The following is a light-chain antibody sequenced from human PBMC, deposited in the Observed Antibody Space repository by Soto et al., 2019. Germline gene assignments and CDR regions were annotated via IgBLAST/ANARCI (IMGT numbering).Light chain of an antibody. CDR3: QVWDSSSDHRGV. V-gene: IGLV3-21*04. CDR1: NIGSKS. J-gene: IGLJ1*01. Sequence: SYELTQPPSVSVAPGKTARITCGGTNIGSKSVHWYQQKPGQAPVLVIYYDSDRPSGIPERFSGSNSGNTATLTIRGVEAGDEADYYCQVWDSSSDHRGVFGTGTKHTVL. CDR2: YDS.